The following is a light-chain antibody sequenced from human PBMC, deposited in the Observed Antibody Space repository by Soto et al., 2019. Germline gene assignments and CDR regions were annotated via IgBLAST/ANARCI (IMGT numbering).Light chain of an antibody. V-gene: IGLV4-60*03. CDR2: LEGSGSY. Sequence: QSVLTQSSSASASLGSSVKLTCTLSSAHSSYIIAWHQQQPGKAPRYLMKLEGSGSYNKGSGVPDRFSGASSGADRYLTISNLQSEDEADYYCDTGDSQGVFGGGAKRTV. CDR1: SAHSSYI. CDR3: DTGDSQGV. J-gene: IGLJ2*01.